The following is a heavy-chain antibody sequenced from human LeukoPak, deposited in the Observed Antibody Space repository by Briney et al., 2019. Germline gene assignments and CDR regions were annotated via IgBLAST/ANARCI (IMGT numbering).Heavy chain of an antibody. CDR3: ARGMGNFWSGYFPSYYYGMDV. D-gene: IGHD3-3*01. CDR2: INHSGST. CDR1: GGSFSGYY. Sequence: PSETLSLTCAVYGGSFSGYYWSWIRQPPGKGLEWIGEINHSGSTNYNPSLKSRVTISVDTSKNQFSLKLSSVTAADTAVYYCARGMGNFWSGYFPSYYYGMDVWGQGTTVTVSS. J-gene: IGHJ6*02. V-gene: IGHV4-34*01.